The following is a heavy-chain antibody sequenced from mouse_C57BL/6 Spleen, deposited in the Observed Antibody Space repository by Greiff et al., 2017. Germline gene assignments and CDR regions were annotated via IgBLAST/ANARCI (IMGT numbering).Heavy chain of an antibody. CDR3: ARWGDGYYGPD. CDR1: GYTFTSYD. CDR2: IFPRDTTT. Sequence: VQLQQSGPELVKPGASVKLSCKASGYTFTSYDIEWVKQRPGQGLEWIGWIFPRDTTTKYNEKFKGKATLTVDTSSTTTYMELHSLTSEDSAVYFCARWGDGYYGPDRGQGTLVTVAA. J-gene: IGHJ3*01. D-gene: IGHD2-3*01. V-gene: IGHV1-85*01.